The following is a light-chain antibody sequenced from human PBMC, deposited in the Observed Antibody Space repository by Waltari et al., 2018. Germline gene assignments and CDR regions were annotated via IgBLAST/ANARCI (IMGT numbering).Light chain of an antibody. V-gene: IGLV3-1*01. Sequence: SYELTQPPSVSVSPGQTASITCSGDKLGDKYASWYQQKPGQSPVVVIYQNKKRPSGIPERFSGSISGNTATLTSSGTQAMDEADYYCQAWDSSTAHVVFGGGTKLTVL. CDR2: QNK. J-gene: IGLJ2*01. CDR1: KLGDKY. CDR3: QAWDSSTAHVV.